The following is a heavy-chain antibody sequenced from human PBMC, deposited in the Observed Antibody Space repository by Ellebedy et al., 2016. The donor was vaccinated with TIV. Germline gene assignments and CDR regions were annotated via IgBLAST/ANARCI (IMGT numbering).Heavy chain of an antibody. Sequence: GESLKISCAASGFTFSSCSMTWVRQAPGKGLEWVSTIYGSGTRVFYADPVEGRFTVSRDNSKKTLYLLMNSLRAEDTAVYYCAKDVVETGERYFDLWGRGTLVTVSS. V-gene: IGHV3-23*05. CDR1: GFTFSSCS. CDR2: IYGSGTRV. J-gene: IGHJ2*01. CDR3: AKDVVETGERYFDL. D-gene: IGHD7-27*01.